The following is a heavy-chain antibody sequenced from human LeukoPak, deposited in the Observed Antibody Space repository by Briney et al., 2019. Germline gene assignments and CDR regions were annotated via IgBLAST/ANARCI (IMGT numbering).Heavy chain of an antibody. CDR2: IYYSGST. D-gene: IGHD6-19*01. Sequence: SETLSLTCTVSGGSISSYYWSWIRQPPGKGLEWIGYIYYSGSTNYNPSLKSRVTISVDTSKNQFSLKLSSVTAADTAVYYCARDSSGWYHWFDPWGQGTLVTVSS. CDR3: ARDSSGWYHWFDP. V-gene: IGHV4-59*01. J-gene: IGHJ5*02. CDR1: GGSISSYY.